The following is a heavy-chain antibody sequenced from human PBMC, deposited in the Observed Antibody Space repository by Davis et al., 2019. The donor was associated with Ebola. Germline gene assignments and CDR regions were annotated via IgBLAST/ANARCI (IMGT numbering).Heavy chain of an antibody. Sequence: GESLKISCAGSGFTFSSYTMNWVRQAPGKGLEWVSSIGSDGIHAFHADSVKGRFTISRDNAKNSLYLQMNSLRVEDTAVYYCARDIPFSSYDYWGQGTLVTVSS. J-gene: IGHJ4*02. CDR2: IGSDGIHA. CDR3: ARDIPFSSYDY. CDR1: GFTFSSYT. D-gene: IGHD4-11*01. V-gene: IGHV3-21*01.